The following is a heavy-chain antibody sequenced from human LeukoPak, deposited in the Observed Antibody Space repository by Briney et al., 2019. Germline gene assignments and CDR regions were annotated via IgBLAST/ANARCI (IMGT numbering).Heavy chain of an antibody. J-gene: IGHJ4*02. D-gene: IGHD2-21*02. CDR1: GFTLSSYA. Sequence: GGSLRLSCAASGFTLSSYAMTWVRQAPGKGLEWVSGISGSGGNTYYADSVKGRSTTSRDNSKNTLHLQINILRTEDTAVYYCAKDRGCDWHHFDFWRQGTLVTVSS. CDR3: AKDRGCDWHHFDF. CDR2: ISGSGGNT. V-gene: IGHV3-23*01.